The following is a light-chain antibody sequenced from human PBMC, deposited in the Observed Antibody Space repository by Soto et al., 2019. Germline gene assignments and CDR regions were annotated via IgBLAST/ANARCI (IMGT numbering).Light chain of an antibody. Sequence: SVLPQPASVSGSPGQSITISCTGTSSDVGAYNYVSWFQQHPGKAPTLIISEVSNRPSGVSNRFSGSKSGNAASLTISGLQAEDEADYFCFSFTTDWTHVFGNGTKVTVL. V-gene: IGLV2-14*01. CDR1: SSDVGAYNY. J-gene: IGLJ1*01. CDR2: EVS. CDR3: FSFTTDWTHV.